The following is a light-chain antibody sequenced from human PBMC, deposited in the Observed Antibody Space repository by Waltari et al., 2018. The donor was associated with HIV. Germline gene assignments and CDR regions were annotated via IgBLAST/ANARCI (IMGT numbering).Light chain of an antibody. CDR1: SSNIGSNY. Sequence: QSVLTQPPSASGTPGQRVTISCSGSSSNIGSNYVFWYQQLPGTAPKLVIYRNNQRPSGVPDRFSGSKAGTYAVLAIRGLRSEDEADYYCAAWDDSLRGLVFGGGTKLTVL. CDR3: AAWDDSLRGLV. CDR2: RNN. J-gene: IGLJ3*02. V-gene: IGLV1-47*01.